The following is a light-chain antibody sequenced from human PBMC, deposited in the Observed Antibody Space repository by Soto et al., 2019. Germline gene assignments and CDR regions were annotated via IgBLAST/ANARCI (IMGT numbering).Light chain of an antibody. CDR3: CSFARSSTFYV. V-gene: IGLV2-23*01. Sequence: QSVLTQPASVSGSPGQSITISCTGTSSDVGSSNLVSWYQQHPGKAPKLIIFEGGRRPSGVSGRFSGSKSGNTASLAISGLQAEGEADYYCCSFARSSTFYVFGTGTKLTVL. CDR1: SSDVGSSNL. CDR2: EGG. J-gene: IGLJ1*01.